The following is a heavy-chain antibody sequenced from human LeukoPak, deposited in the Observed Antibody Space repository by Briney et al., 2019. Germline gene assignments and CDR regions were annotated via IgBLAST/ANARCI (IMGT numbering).Heavy chain of an antibody. CDR3: ARSPAGSYWSYYYYMDV. Sequence: GGSLRLSCAASGFTFSRYSMNWVRQAPGKGLEWVASISNTSTYIYYADSVKGRFTISRDNAKNSLYLQMNSLRAEDTAVYYCARSPAGSYWSYYYYMDVWGKGTTVTVSS. CDR1: GFTFSRYS. J-gene: IGHJ6*03. CDR2: ISNTSTYI. V-gene: IGHV3-21*01. D-gene: IGHD3-10*01.